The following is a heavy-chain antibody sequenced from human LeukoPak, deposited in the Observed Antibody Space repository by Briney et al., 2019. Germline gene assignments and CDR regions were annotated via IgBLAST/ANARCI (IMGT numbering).Heavy chain of an antibody. CDR2: INAGNGNR. J-gene: IGHJ4*02. D-gene: IGHD2-21*01. Sequence: ASVTVSCKASGYRFISYVISWLRQAPGQGLEWMARINAGNGNRRYAQKFQDRVTLTTDTSTNTAYMQLRSLTSDDTAVYYCARDWPVVITDYWGQGTLVTVSS. CDR3: ARDWPVVITDY. V-gene: IGHV1-18*01. CDR1: GYRFISYV.